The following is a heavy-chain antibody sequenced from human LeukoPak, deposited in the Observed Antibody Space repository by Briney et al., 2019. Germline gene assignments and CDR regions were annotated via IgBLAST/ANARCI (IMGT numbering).Heavy chain of an antibody. CDR3: ARAPIAVAGSYYFDY. V-gene: IGHV4-38-2*02. J-gene: IGHJ4*02. D-gene: IGHD6-19*01. CDR1: GYSISSGYY. Sequence: KASETLSLTCTVSGYSISSGYYWGWIRPPPGKGLEWIGSIYHSGSTYYNPSLKSRVTISVDTSKNQFSLKLSSVTAADTAVYYCARAPIAVAGSYYFDYWGQGTLVTVSS. CDR2: IYHSGST.